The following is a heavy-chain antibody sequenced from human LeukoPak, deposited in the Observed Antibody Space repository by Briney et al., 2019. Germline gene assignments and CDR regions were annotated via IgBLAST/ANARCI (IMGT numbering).Heavy chain of an antibody. CDR2: IYHSGGT. D-gene: IGHD2-2*03. CDR1: GYSISSGYY. J-gene: IGHJ5*02. CDR3: ARLLRVGYCTTTSCNWFDP. V-gene: IGHV4-38-2*02. Sequence: SETLSLTCTVSGYSISSGYYWGWIRQPPGKGLEWIGSIYHSGGTYYNPSLKSRVTISVDTFKNKFSLKLSSVTAADTAVYYCARLLRVGYCTTTSCNWFDPWGQGTLVAVSS.